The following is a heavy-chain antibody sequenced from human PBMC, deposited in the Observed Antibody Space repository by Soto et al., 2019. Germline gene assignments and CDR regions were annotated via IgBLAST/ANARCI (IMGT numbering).Heavy chain of an antibody. J-gene: IGHJ6*02. CDR1: GFTFSSYA. V-gene: IGHV3-23*01. CDR2: ISGSGGST. CDR3: AKDGPLLDWNYRGYYYYYGMDV. D-gene: IGHD1-7*01. Sequence: GGSLRLSCAASGFTFSSYAMSWVRQAPGKGLEWVSAISGSGGSTYYADSVKGRFTISRDNSKNTLYLQMNSLRAEDTAVYYCAKDGPLLDWNYRGYYYYYGMDVWGQGTTVTVS.